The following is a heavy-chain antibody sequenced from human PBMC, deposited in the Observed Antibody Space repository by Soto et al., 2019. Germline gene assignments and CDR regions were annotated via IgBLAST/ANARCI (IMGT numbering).Heavy chain of an antibody. J-gene: IGHJ4*02. D-gene: IGHD2-21*02. CDR1: GESISSSSYY. CDR2: IYYSGRT. CDR3: ARQRTTVVTQAYFDH. Sequence: SETLSLTCIVSGESISSSSYYWGWIRQPPGKGLEWIGSIYYSGRTYYNPSFKSRVTISIDTSKNQFSLKLSSVTATDTAVYYCARQRTTVVTQAYFDHWGQGALVTRLL. V-gene: IGHV4-39*01.